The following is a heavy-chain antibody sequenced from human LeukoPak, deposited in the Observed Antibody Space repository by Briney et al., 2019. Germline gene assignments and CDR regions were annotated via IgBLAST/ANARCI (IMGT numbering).Heavy chain of an antibody. CDR3: ARVKEYCSGGSCYTGHIDY. J-gene: IGHJ4*02. V-gene: IGHV1-2*02. Sequence: ASVKVSCKASGYTFTGYYMHWVRQAPGQGLEWMGWINPNSGGTNYAQKFQGRVTMTRGTSISTAYMELSRLRSDDTAVYYCARVKEYCSGGSCYTGHIDYWGQGTLVTVSS. CDR1: GYTFTGYY. CDR2: INPNSGGT. D-gene: IGHD2-15*01.